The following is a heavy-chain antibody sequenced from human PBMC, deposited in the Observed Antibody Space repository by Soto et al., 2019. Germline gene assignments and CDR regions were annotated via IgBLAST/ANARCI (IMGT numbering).Heavy chain of an antibody. CDR2: ISSSSSTI. Sequence: PGGSLRLSCAASGFTFSSYSMNWVRQAPGKGLEWVSYISSSSSTIYYADSVKGRFTISRDNAKNSLYLQMNSLRAEDTVVYYCARHPERIAQIGWFDPWGQGTLVTVSS. D-gene: IGHD6-13*01. J-gene: IGHJ5*02. CDR1: GFTFSSYS. V-gene: IGHV3-48*01. CDR3: ARHPERIAQIGWFDP.